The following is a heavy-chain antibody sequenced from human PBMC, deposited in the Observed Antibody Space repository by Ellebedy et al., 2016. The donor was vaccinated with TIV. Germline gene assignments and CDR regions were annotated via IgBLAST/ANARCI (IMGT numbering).Heavy chain of an antibody. CDR1: GGSFSGYY. D-gene: IGHD2-2*02. J-gene: IGHJ5*02. V-gene: IGHV4-34*01. CDR2: INHSGST. Sequence: SETLSLXXAVYGGSFSGYYWSWIRQPPGKGLEWIGEINHSGSTNYNPSLKSRVTISVDTSKNQFSLKLSSVTAADTAVYYCARHCSSTSCYTERFNPWGQGTLVTVSS. CDR3: ARHCSSTSCYTERFNP.